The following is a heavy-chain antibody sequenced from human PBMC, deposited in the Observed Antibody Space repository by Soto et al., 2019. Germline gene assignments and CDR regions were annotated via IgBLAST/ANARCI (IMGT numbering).Heavy chain of an antibody. CDR2: ISYDGSNK. D-gene: IGHD2-15*01. V-gene: IGHV3-30-3*01. CDR3: ARNSGVEYYYYYGMDV. Sequence: GGSLRLSCAASGFTFSSYAMHWVRQAPGKGLEWVAVISYDGSNKYYADSVKGRFTISRDNSKNTLYLQMNSLRAEDTAVYYSARNSGVEYYYYYGMDVWGQGTTVTVSS. CDR1: GFTFSSYA. J-gene: IGHJ6*02.